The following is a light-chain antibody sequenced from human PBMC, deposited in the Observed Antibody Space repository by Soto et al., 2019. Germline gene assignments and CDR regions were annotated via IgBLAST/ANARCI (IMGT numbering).Light chain of an antibody. CDR3: QQSDSFPIT. CDR1: EAINSR. Sequence: DIQMTQSPSSVSASVGDRVTISCRAREAINSRLAWYQQKPGNAPKLLIYAAFILQSGVPSRFSGYGSGTDFTLSISSLQPEDFDTYYCQQSDSFPITFGQGTRLEIK. V-gene: IGKV1-12*01. J-gene: IGKJ5*01. CDR2: AAF.